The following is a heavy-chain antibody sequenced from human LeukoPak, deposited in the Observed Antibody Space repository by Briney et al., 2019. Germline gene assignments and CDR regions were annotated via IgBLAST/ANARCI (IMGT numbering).Heavy chain of an antibody. CDR3: ARGEGLWFDP. D-gene: IGHD3-10*01. CDR1: SGSISSYY. CDR2: IYYSGST. V-gene: IGHV4-59*08. Sequence: PSETLSLTCTVSSGSISSYYWSWIRQPPGKGLEWIGYIYYSGSTTYNPSLKSRVTISVDTSKNQFSLKLSSVTAADTAVYYCARGEGLWFDPWGQGTLVTVSS. J-gene: IGHJ5*02.